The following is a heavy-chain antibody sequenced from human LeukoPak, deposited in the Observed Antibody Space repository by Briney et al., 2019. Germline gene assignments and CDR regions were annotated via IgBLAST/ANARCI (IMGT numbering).Heavy chain of an antibody. Sequence: PGGSLRLSCAASGFTFSSYAMSWVRQAPGKGLEGVSAISGSGGSTYSADTVKGRFTISRANSKNTLYLQMNSLRAEDTAVYYCAKGGSSFDYWGQGTLVTVSS. CDR3: AKGGSSFDY. CDR2: ISGSGGST. CDR1: GFTFSSYA. D-gene: IGHD6-6*01. J-gene: IGHJ4*02. V-gene: IGHV3-23*01.